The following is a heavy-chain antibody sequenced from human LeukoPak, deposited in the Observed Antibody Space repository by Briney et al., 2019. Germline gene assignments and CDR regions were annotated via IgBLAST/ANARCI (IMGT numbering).Heavy chain of an antibody. Sequence: GGPLRLSCAASGFTFSSYGMHGVRQAPGKGLEGVAVISYDGSKKYYADSVKGRFTISRDNSKNTLYLQMNSLRAEDTAVYYCAKVDASYCGGDCYPLDGYWGQGTLVTVSS. V-gene: IGHV3-30*18. D-gene: IGHD2-21*02. CDR2: ISYDGSKK. CDR1: GFTFSSYG. CDR3: AKVDASYCGGDCYPLDGY. J-gene: IGHJ4*02.